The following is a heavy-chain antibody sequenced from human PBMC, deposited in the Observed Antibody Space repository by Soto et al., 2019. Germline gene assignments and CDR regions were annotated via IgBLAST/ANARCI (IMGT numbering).Heavy chain of an antibody. D-gene: IGHD1-26*01. Sequence: QLQLHESGPGLVKPSETLSLTCNVSGDSIGRFYWSWIRQSAGKGLEGIGSVYSTGGVTYNPALKGRVTISLDRSNNDVSKEMNSMTAADTAVYFCARDHSGTGLDVWGRGTRVSV. CDR3: ARDHSGTGLDV. J-gene: IGHJ6*02. V-gene: IGHV4-4*07. CDR1: GDSIGRFY. CDR2: VYSTGGV.